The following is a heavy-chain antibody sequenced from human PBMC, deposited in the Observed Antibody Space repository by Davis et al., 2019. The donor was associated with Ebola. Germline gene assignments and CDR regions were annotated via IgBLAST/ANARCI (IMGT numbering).Heavy chain of an antibody. Sequence: SETLSLTCSVSGGSVGSDYWSWIRQSPGKGLEWIAFISNGGRTIYNPSLRGRVTISIDTSKNQFSLEVRSVTAADTAVYYCARKRAVAGTGAYYYYYYGMDVWGKGTTVTVSS. CDR3: ARKRAVAGTGAYYYYYYGMDV. CDR2: ISNGGRT. J-gene: IGHJ6*04. V-gene: IGHV4-59*02. CDR1: GGSVGSDY. D-gene: IGHD6-19*01.